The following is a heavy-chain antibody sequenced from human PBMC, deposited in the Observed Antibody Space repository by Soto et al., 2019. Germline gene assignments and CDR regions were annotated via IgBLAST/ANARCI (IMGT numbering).Heavy chain of an antibody. Sequence: GGSLRLSCAASGFTFSDYYMSWIRQAPGKGLEWVSYISSSGSTIYYADSVKGRFTISRDNAKNSLYLQMNSLRAEDTAVYYCARALSEQLVRYYYYMDVWGKGTTVTVSS. J-gene: IGHJ6*03. CDR1: GFTFSDYY. V-gene: IGHV3-11*01. D-gene: IGHD6-6*01. CDR3: ARALSEQLVRYYYYMDV. CDR2: ISSSGSTI.